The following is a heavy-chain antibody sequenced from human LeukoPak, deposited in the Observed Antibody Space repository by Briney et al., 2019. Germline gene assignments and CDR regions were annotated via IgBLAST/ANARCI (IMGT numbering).Heavy chain of an antibody. Sequence: GASVKVSCKASGYTFTNYYLHWVRQAPGQGFEWMGIINPGGGTTTYAQKFQGRVTMTRDTSTSTVYMELSSLRSEDTAVYYCARGGSTTMVRGVIITLDAFDIWGQGTMVTVSS. CDR3: ARGGSTTMVRGVIITLDAFDI. CDR1: GYTFTNYY. V-gene: IGHV1-46*01. CDR2: INPGGGTT. J-gene: IGHJ3*02. D-gene: IGHD3-10*01.